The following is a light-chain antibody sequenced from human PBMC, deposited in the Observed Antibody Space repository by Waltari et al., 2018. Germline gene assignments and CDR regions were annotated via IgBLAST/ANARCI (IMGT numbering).Light chain of an antibody. V-gene: IGKV2-28*01. CDR3: QQYIVYPFT. J-gene: IGKJ3*01. CDR2: LGS. Sequence: DIVMTQSPLSLPVTPGEPASISCRSSQSLRHSNGNKYLNWYLQKPGQSPQVLIYLGSNRASGVPDRFSGSGSGTDFTLTISRLQPEDFATYYCQQYIVYPFTFGPGTRVDFK. CDR1: QSLRHSNGNKY.